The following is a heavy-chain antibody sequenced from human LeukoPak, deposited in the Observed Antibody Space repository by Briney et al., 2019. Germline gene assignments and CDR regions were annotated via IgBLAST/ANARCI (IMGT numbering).Heavy chain of an antibody. V-gene: IGHV4-34*01. D-gene: IGHD5-18*01. CDR3: ARGLRGHSPVDY. CDR2: IDHSGST. J-gene: IGHJ4*02. Sequence: SETLSLTCAVYGGSFSDYYWSWIRQPPGKGLEWIGEIDHSGSTHYNPSLKSRATISIDTSKNKFSLKLSSVTAADTAMYYCARGLRGHSPVDYWGQGTLVTVSS. CDR1: GGSFSDYY.